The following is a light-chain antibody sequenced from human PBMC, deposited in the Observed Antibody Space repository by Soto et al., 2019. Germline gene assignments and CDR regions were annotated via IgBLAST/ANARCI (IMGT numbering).Light chain of an antibody. CDR1: QSLTRW. J-gene: IGKJ1*01. CDR3: QHWTDYSWT. CDR2: KTS. Sequence: DIHMTQSPSTLSASVGERVTITCRASQSLTRWLAWYQQKPGKAPNLLIYKTSSLESGVPSRFSGSGSGTEFTLTISSLQPDDFATYYCQHWTDYSWTFGQGTKVEVK. V-gene: IGKV1-5*03.